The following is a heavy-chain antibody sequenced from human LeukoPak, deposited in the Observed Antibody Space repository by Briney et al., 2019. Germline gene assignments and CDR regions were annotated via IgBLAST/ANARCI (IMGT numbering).Heavy chain of an antibody. J-gene: IGHJ4*02. CDR2: IRESAGGT. V-gene: IGHV3-23*01. CDR3: ARRGVVIRAVILLAFHNEAHYFDY. CDR1: GITLSNYG. D-gene: IGHD3-10*01. Sequence: GGSLRLSCVVSGITLSNYGMSWIRQAPGKGREWGAHIRESAGGTKYADSVKGRFTISRDNSKITLYLQMNSLRAEDTAVYFCARRGVVIRAVILLAFHNEAHYFDYWGRGTLVTVSS.